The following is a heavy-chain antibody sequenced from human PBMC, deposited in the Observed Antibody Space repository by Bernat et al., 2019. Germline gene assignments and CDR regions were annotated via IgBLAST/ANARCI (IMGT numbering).Heavy chain of an antibody. D-gene: IGHD6-13*01. V-gene: IGHV3-30*18. J-gene: IGHJ2*01. CDR2: ISYDGSNK. CDR1: GFTFSSYG. CDR3: AKSAAAAGDWYFDL. Sequence: QVQLVESGGGVVQPGRSLRLSCAASGFTFSSYGMHWVRQAPGKGLEWVAVISYDGSNKYYADSGKGRFTISRDNSKNTLYLQMNSLRAEDTAVYYCAKSAAAAGDWYFDLWGRGTLVTVSS.